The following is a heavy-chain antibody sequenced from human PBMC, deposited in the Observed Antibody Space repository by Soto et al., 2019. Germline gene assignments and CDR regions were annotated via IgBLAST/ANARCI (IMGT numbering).Heavy chain of an antibody. V-gene: IGHV4-39*01. D-gene: IGHD6-6*01. CDR2: IYYSGST. CDR1: GGSISSSSYY. J-gene: IGHJ4*02. Sequence: QLQLQESGPGLVKPSETLSLTCTVSGGSISSSSYYWGWIRQPPGKGLEWIGSIYYSGSTYYNPSLKSRVTISVDTSKNQFSLKLSSVTAADTAVYYCARQPPIAAPTQEDSGYWGQGTLVTVSS. CDR3: ARQPPIAAPTQEDSGY.